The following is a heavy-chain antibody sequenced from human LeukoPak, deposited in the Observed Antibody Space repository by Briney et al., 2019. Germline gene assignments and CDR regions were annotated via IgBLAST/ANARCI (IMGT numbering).Heavy chain of an antibody. CDR3: AKDVYYYGSGSYYNPFDY. CDR1: GFTFSSYA. J-gene: IGHJ4*02. Sequence: QPGGSLLLSCAASGFTFSSYAMSWVRQAPGKGLEWVSAISGSGGSTYYADSVEGRFTISRDNSKNTLYLQMNSLRAEDTAVYYCAKDVYYYGSGSYYNPFDYWGQGTLVTVSS. CDR2: ISGSGGST. V-gene: IGHV3-23*01. D-gene: IGHD3-10*01.